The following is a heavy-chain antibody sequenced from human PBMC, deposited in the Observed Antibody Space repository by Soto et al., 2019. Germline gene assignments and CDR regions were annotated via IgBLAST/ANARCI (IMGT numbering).Heavy chain of an antibody. V-gene: IGHV3-30*03. Sequence: QVQLVESGGGVVQPGRSLRLSCAASGFTFSSYGMHWVRQAPGKGLEWVAFISYDGSNKYYADSVKGRFTISRDNSKNTLYLQMNSLRAEETAVYYCARSPYSVSYLAYFDYWGQGTLVTVSS. D-gene: IGHD1-26*01. CDR1: GFTFSSYG. CDR2: ISYDGSNK. CDR3: ARSPYSVSYLAYFDY. J-gene: IGHJ4*02.